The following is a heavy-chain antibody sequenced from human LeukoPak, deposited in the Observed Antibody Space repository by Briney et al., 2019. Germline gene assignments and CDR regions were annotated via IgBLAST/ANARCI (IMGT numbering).Heavy chain of an antibody. V-gene: IGHV3-66*01. Sequence: QTGGSLRLSCAASGFIISSNYMSWVRQAPGKGLEWVSVLYTGGSTYYADSVKGRFTISRDNAKNSLYLQMNSLRAEDTAVYYCAKYSGRWNGYFAGDAFDIWGQGTMVTVSS. CDR3: AKYSGRWNGYFAGDAFDI. J-gene: IGHJ3*02. CDR2: LYTGGST. D-gene: IGHD1-26*01. CDR1: GFIISSNY.